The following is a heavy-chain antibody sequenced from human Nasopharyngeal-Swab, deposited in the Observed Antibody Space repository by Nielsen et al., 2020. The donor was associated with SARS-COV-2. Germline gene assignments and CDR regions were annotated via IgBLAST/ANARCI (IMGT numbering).Heavy chain of an antibody. Sequence: SETLSLICAVYGGSFSGYYWSWIRQPPGKGLEWIGEINHSGSTNYNPSLKSRVTISVDTSKNQFSLKLSSVTAADTAVYYCARGVDSSGWYSYYYYYGMDVWGQGTTVTVSS. CDR2: INHSGST. V-gene: IGHV4-34*01. CDR3: ARGVDSSGWYSYYYYYGMDV. CDR1: GGSFSGYY. J-gene: IGHJ6*02. D-gene: IGHD6-19*01.